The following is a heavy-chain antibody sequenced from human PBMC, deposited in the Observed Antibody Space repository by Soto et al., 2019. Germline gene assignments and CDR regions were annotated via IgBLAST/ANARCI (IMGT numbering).Heavy chain of an antibody. D-gene: IGHD6-6*01. CDR1: GGSISSYY. CDR2: IYYSGST. J-gene: IGHJ6*02. V-gene: IGHV4-59*01. CDR3: ARDRAEGSSSTPAGGMDV. Sequence: SETLSLTCTVSGGSISSYYWSWIRQPPGKGLEWIGYIYYSGSTNYNPSLKSRVTISVDTSKNQFSLKLSSVTAADTAVYYCARDRAEGSSSTPAGGMDVWGPGTTVTVS.